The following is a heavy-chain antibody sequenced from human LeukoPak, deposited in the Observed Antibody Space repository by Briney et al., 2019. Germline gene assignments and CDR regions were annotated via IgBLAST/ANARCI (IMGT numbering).Heavy chain of an antibody. CDR3: ARVSSGGSYYFDY. D-gene: IGHD1-26*01. CDR2: INPNSGGT. J-gene: IGHJ4*02. Sequence: ASVKVSCKASGYTFTGYYMHWVRQAPGQGLEWMGWINPNSGGTNYAQKLQGRVTMTTDTSTSTAYMELRSLRSDDTAVYYCARVSSGGSYYFDYWGQGTLVTVSS. CDR1: GYTFTGYY. V-gene: IGHV1-2*02.